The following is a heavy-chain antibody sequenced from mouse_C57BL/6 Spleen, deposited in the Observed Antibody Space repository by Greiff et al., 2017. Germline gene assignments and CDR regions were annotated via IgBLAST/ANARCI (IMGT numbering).Heavy chain of an antibody. Sequence: QVQLQQSGAELMKPGASVKLSCKATGYTFPGYWIEWVKQRPGRGLEWMGRIDPNSGGTKYNEKFKGTATLSVDKPSSTAYMQLSSLTSEDSAVSYCARSLYYYGSSYYWGQGTTLTVSS. D-gene: IGHD1-1*01. CDR2: IDPNSGGT. CDR1: GYTFPGYW. V-gene: IGHV1-72*01. J-gene: IGHJ2*01. CDR3: ARSLYYYGSSYY.